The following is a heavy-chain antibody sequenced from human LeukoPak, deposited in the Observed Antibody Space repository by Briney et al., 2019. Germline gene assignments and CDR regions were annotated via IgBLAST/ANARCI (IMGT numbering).Heavy chain of an antibody. CDR1: GGSIRNYY. CDR2: IYTSGST. J-gene: IGHJ4*02. V-gene: IGHV4-4*07. CDR3: ARQVVVAANIYYFDY. Sequence: SETLSLTCTVSGGSIRNYYWNWIRQPAGKGLEWIGRIYTSGSTNYNPSLKSRVTMSVDTSKNQFSLKLSSVTAADTAVYYCARQVVVAANIYYFDYWGQGTLVTVSS. D-gene: IGHD2-15*01.